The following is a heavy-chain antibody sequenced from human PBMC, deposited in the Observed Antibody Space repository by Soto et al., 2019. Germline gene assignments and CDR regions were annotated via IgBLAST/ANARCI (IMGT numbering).Heavy chain of an antibody. Sequence: SETLSLTCTVSGGSISSSSYYWGWIRQPPGKGLEWIGSIYYSGSTNYNPSLKSRVTISVDTSKNQFSLKLSSVTAADTAVYYCARTLYSYGPRFDYWGQGTLVTVSS. CDR2: IYYSGST. V-gene: IGHV4-39*07. J-gene: IGHJ4*02. CDR3: ARTLYSYGPRFDY. CDR1: GGSISSSSYY. D-gene: IGHD5-18*01.